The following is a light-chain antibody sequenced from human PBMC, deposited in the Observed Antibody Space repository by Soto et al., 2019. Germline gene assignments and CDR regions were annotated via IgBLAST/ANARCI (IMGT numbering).Light chain of an antibody. J-gene: IGKJ3*01. Sequence: EIVLTQSPGTLSLSPGERATLSCRASQSVSSSYLAWYQQKPGQAPRLLIYGASSRATGIPDRFSGSGSGTEVTITISSREVDDFSVYYCQQYDSSPPFTFGPGTKVDIK. CDR2: GAS. V-gene: IGKV3-20*01. CDR1: QSVSSSY. CDR3: QQYDSSPPFT.